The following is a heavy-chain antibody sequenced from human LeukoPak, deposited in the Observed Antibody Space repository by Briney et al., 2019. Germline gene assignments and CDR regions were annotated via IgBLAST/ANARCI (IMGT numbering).Heavy chain of an antibody. J-gene: IGHJ4*02. CDR3: ARGFGGGNPELGY. D-gene: IGHD4-23*01. CDR2: IYYSGST. Sequence: MSSETLSLTCTVSGGSISSYYWSWIRQPPGKGLEWIGYIYYSGSTNYNPSLKSRVTISVDTSKNQFSLKLSSVTAADTAVYYCARGFGGGNPELGYWGQGTLVTVSS. CDR1: GGSISSYY. V-gene: IGHV4-59*01.